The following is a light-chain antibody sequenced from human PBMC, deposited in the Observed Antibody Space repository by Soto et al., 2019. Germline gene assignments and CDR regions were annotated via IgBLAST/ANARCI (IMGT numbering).Light chain of an antibody. Sequence: SYELTQPPAVSVAPGKTARITCGGHNTGTKSVHWYQQKPGQAPVLVIYSDSDRPSAIPERFSGSNSGNTATLTINRVEAGDEADYYCQVWDSGNDHVVFGGGTKLTVL. CDR2: SDS. J-gene: IGLJ3*02. V-gene: IGLV3-21*04. CDR1: NTGTKS. CDR3: QVWDSGNDHVV.